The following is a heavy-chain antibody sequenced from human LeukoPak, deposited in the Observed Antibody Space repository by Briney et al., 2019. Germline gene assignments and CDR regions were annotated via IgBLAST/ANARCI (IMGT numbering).Heavy chain of an antibody. J-gene: IGHJ4*02. D-gene: IGHD3-3*01. CDR2: ISGRCGST. CDR1: GFLFRTFA. Sequence: GGSLGLSYGASGFLFRTFAMSWVRQAPGKGREWGSAISGRCGSTYYADSVKGRFTISRDNSKNTLFLQMNSLRAEDTAVYSCAKDQPITIFGVATYYFDCWGQGTLVTVSS. V-gene: IGHV3-23*01. CDR3: AKDQPITIFGVATYYFDC.